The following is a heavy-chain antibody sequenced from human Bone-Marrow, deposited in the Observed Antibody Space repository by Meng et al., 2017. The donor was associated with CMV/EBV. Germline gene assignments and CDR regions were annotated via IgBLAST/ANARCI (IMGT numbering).Heavy chain of an antibody. CDR3: VGVDFWSGSDY. V-gene: IGHV3-74*01. CDR1: GFIFTRNW. D-gene: IGHD3-3*01. Sequence: GGSLRLSCAASGFIFTRNWMYWVRQGPGKGLVWVSGIKNDGTIVTCADSVKGRFTISRDSTKNTVYLQMNSLRAEDTAVYYCVGVDFWSGSDYWGQGTRVTVSS. CDR2: IKNDGTIV. J-gene: IGHJ4*02.